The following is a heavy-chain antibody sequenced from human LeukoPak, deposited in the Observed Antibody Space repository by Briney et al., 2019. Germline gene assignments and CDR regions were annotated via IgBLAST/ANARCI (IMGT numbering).Heavy chain of an antibody. CDR2: ILSTGTT. Sequence: GGSLRLSCAASGFPFSASAMTWVRQAPGKGLEWVSHILSTGTTYYADSMRGRFTISRDNSKNTLYLLMTSLLADDTAVYYCAIVKYYGGAAGGWFDCWREGTVVGV. D-gene: IGHD3-3*01. J-gene: IGHJ5*01. V-gene: IGHV3-23*01. CDR3: AIVKYYGGAAGGWFDC. CDR1: GFPFSASA.